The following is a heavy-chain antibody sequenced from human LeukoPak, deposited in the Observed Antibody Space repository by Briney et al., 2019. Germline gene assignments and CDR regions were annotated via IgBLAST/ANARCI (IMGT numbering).Heavy chain of an antibody. D-gene: IGHD1-1*01. CDR1: GGSFSGYY. Sequence: SETLSLTCAVYGGSFSGYYWSWIRQPPGKGLEWIGEINHSGSTNYNPSLKSRVTISVDTSKNQFSLKLSSVTAADTAVYYCARGSAGKERRWFDPWGQGTLVTVSS. CDR2: INHSGST. CDR3: ARGSAGKERRWFDP. J-gene: IGHJ5*02. V-gene: IGHV4-34*01.